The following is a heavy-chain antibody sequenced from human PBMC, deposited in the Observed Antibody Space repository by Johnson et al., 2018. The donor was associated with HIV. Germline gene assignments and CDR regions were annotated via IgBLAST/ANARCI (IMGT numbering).Heavy chain of an antibody. V-gene: IGHV3-9*01. D-gene: IGHD3-9*01. Sequence: VQLVESGGGVVQPGRSLRLSCAASRFTFSTYGIHWVRQAPGKGLEWVSGISWNSGSIGYADSVKGRFTISRDNPKNTLYLQMDSLRIEDTAVYYCARDPYYDFFTGPRDAFDIWGQGTMVTVSS. CDR3: ARDPYYDFFTGPRDAFDI. CDR2: ISWNSGSI. J-gene: IGHJ3*02. CDR1: RFTFSTYG.